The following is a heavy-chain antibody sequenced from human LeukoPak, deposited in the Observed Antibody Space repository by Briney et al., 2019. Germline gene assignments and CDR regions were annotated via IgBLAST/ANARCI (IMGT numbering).Heavy chain of an antibody. J-gene: IGHJ6*02. CDR1: GFTFSSYG. Sequence: GGSLRLSCAASGFTFSSYGIHWLRQAPGKGLEWVAFIRYDGSNKYYADSVKGRFTISRDNSKNTLYLQMNSLRAEDTAVYYCARDVATDVWGQGTTVTVSS. CDR3: ARDVATDV. CDR2: IRYDGSNK. V-gene: IGHV3-30*02. D-gene: IGHD2-15*01.